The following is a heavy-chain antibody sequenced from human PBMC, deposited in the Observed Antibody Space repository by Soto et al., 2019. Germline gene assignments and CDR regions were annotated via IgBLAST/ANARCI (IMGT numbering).Heavy chain of an antibody. CDR2: IQQDGSQK. D-gene: IGHD6-19*01. Sequence: PGGSLRLSCAASGFTFSSYWMSWVRQAPGKGLEWVANIQQDGSQKWYVDSVKGRFTISRDNAKNSLYLQMNSLRAEDTAVYYCARDLSSGWYVDWGQGTLGTVSS. V-gene: IGHV3-7*01. CDR3: ARDLSSGWYVD. J-gene: IGHJ4*02. CDR1: GFTFSSYW.